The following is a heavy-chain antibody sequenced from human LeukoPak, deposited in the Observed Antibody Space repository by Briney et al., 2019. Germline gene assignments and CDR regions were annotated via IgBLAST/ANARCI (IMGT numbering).Heavy chain of an antibody. Sequence: ASVKVSCKASGYTFTSYYMHWVRQAPGQGLEWMGIINPSGGSTSYEQKFQGRVTMTRDTSTSTVYMELSSLSSEDTAVYYCAREELRFLEWLSNHDAFDIWGQGTMVTVSS. CDR3: AREELRFLEWLSNHDAFDI. CDR1: GYTFTSYY. D-gene: IGHD3-3*01. CDR2: INPSGGST. J-gene: IGHJ3*02. V-gene: IGHV1-46*01.